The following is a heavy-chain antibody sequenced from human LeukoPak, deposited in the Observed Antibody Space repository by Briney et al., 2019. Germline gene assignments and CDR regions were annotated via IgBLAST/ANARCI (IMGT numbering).Heavy chain of an antibody. CDR2: ISSSSSYI. Sequence: PGGSLRLSCAASGFTFSSYSMNWVRQAPGKGLEWVSSISSSSSYIYYADSVKGRFTISRDNAKNSLYLQMNSLRAEDTAVYYCARLRYCSGGSCYFRSAGYYYYGMDVWGQGTTVTVSS. V-gene: IGHV3-21*01. J-gene: IGHJ6*02. CDR3: ARLRYCSGGSCYFRSAGYYYYGMDV. D-gene: IGHD2-15*01. CDR1: GFTFSSYS.